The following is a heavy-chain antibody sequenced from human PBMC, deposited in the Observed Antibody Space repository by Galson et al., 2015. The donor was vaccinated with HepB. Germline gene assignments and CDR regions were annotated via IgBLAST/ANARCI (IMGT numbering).Heavy chain of an antibody. D-gene: IGHD2-15*01. CDR1: GYTFTSYA. CDR2: INAGNGNT. Sequence: SVKVSCKASGYTFTSYAMHWVRQAPGQRLEWMGWINAGNGNTKYSQKFQGRVTITRDTSASTAYMELSSLRSEDTAVYYCARDTSYCSGGSCYGANWFDPWGQGTLVTVSS. V-gene: IGHV1-3*01. J-gene: IGHJ5*02. CDR3: ARDTSYCSGGSCYGANWFDP.